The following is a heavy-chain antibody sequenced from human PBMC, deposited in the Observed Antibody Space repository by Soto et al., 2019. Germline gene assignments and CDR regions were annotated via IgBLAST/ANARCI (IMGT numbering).Heavy chain of an antibody. D-gene: IGHD1-1*01. CDR2: IKQDGGER. J-gene: IGHJ4*02. CDR1: GLTFSTYW. V-gene: IGHV3-7*01. CDR3: ATDSGTSDY. Sequence: VGSLRLSCTASGLTFSTYWMSWVRQAPGKGLEWVANIKQDGGERYYVDSVEGRFTISRDNAKNSLYLQMNSLRAEDTAVYYCATDSGTSDYWGQGTLVTVSS.